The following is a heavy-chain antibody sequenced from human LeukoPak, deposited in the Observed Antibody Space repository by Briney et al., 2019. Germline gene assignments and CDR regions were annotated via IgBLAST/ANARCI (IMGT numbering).Heavy chain of an antibody. CDR1: GYTFTSYG. CDR2: IIPMFGKA. J-gene: IGHJ4*02. Sequence: SVKVSCKASGYTFTSYGISWVRQAPGQGLEWMGGIIPMFGKANYAQKFQGRVTITADESTRTAYMELSSLRSEDTAVYYCARGWLAETTVVTPYNYWGRGTLVSVSS. V-gene: IGHV1-69*13. CDR3: ARGWLAETTVVTPYNY. D-gene: IGHD4-23*01.